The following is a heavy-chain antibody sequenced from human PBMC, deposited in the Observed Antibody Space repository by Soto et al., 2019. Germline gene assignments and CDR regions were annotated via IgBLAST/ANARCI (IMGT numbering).Heavy chain of an antibody. Sequence: GSGPTLVNPTQTLTLTCTFSGFSLSTSGVGVGWIRQPPGKALEWLAVIYWDDDKYYSPSLKSRLTITKDTSKNQVVLTMTNMDPVDTATYYCARLYYYGSVSYYNVWFDPWGRGALVTVSS. D-gene: IGHD3-10*01. CDR1: GFSLSTSGVG. CDR3: ARLYYYGSVSYYNVWFDP. CDR2: IYWDDDK. J-gene: IGHJ5*02. V-gene: IGHV2-5*02.